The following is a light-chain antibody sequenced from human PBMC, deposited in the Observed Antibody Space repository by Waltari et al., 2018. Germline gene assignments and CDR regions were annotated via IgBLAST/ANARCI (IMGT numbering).Light chain of an antibody. CDR2: EVN. CDR3: SAYAGSNNLI. Sequence: QSALTQPPSASGSPGQSVTISCTGTSSDIVGYNYVSWYQQHPGKAPRLMIYEVNKRPSGVPDRFSGSRSGNTASLTVSGGQAEDEADYYCSAYAGSNNLIFAGGTKLTVL. CDR1: SSDIVGYNY. V-gene: IGLV2-8*01. J-gene: IGLJ2*01.